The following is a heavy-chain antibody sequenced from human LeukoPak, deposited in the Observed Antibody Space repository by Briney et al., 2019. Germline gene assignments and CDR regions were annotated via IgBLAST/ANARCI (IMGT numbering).Heavy chain of an antibody. J-gene: IGHJ4*02. Sequence: GSTSYNPSLKSRVTISVDTSKNQFSLRLSSVTAADTAVYYCAWAGSGYSFDYWGQGTLVTVSS. CDR3: AWAGSGYSFDY. V-gene: IGHV4-4*09. CDR2: GST. D-gene: IGHD3-10*01.